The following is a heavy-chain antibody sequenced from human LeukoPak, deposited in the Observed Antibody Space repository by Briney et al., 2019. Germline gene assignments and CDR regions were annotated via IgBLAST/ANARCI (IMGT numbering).Heavy chain of an antibody. CDR3: ARADIVATITFDY. CDR2: ISYDGSNK. CDR1: GFTSSRFP. V-gene: IGHV3-30-3*01. J-gene: IGHJ4*02. D-gene: IGHD5-12*01. Sequence: GGSLRLSCAASGFTSSRFPMQWVRQAPGKGLEWVAIISYDGSNKYYADSVKGRFTIARDNSKNTLYLQMNSLRAEDTAVYYCARADIVATITFDYWGQGTLVTVSS.